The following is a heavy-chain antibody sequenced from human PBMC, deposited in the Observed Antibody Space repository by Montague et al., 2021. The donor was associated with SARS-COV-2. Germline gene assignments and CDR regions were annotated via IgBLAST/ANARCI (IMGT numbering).Heavy chain of an antibody. D-gene: IGHD1-26*01. V-gene: IGHV4-39*01. Sequence: SETLSLTCAVSGGSISSSSYYWGWIRQPPGKGLEWIGSINYSGSTYYSPSLKSRVSISVDTSKNQFSLKLSSVTAADTAVYYCARLWDTVYYYYGMDVWGQGTTVTVSS. J-gene: IGHJ6*02. CDR3: ARLWDTVYYYYGMDV. CDR1: GGSISSSSYY. CDR2: INYSGST.